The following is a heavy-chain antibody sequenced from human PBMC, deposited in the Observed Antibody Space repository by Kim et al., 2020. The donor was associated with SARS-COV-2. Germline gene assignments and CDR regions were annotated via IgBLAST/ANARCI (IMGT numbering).Heavy chain of an antibody. V-gene: IGHV4-59*13. CDR3: ARGEGPVWSGYYIRWFDP. D-gene: IGHD3-3*01. J-gene: IGHJ5*02. CDR1: GGSISSYY. Sequence: SETLSLTCTVSGGSISSYYWSWIRQPPGKGLEWIGYIYYSGSTNYNPSLKSRVTISVDTSKNQFSLKLSSVTAADTAVYYCARGEGPVWSGYYIRWFDPWGQGTLAT. CDR2: IYYSGST.